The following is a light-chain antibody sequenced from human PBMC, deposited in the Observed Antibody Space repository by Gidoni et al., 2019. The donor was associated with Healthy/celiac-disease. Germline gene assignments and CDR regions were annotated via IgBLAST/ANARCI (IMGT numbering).Light chain of an antibody. CDR1: QSGSSN. Sequence: EIVMTQSPATLSVSPRERATLSCRASQSGSSNLAWYQQKPGQAPRLLSYCASTRATGIPAMFSGSGSGTEFTLTISSLQSEDFAVYYCQQYNNWPQTFGQGTKVEIK. J-gene: IGKJ1*01. CDR2: CAS. CDR3: QQYNNWPQT. V-gene: IGKV3-15*01.